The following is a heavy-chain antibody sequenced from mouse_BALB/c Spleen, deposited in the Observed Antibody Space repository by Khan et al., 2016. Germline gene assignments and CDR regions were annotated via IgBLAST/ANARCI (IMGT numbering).Heavy chain of an antibody. Sequence: EVQLQEPGPSLAKPSQTLSLTCSVTGDSITSGHWNWIRKFPGNKFDFMGYISHSGDSYYNPSLTSRISITRDTSKTHHDLQLNSVTSDDTATYYCATCDYDGSAFAYCGQGTLVTVSA. V-gene: IGHV3-8*02. CDR2: ISHSGDS. D-gene: IGHD2-4*01. CDR1: GDSITSGH. J-gene: IGHJ3*01. CDR3: ATCDYDGSAFAY.